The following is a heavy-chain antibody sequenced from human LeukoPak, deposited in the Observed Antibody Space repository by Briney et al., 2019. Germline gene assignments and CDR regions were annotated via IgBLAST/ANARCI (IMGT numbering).Heavy chain of an antibody. Sequence: GRSLRLSCAASGFTFSTYAMHWVRQAPGKGLEWVAVIPYDGSNKYYADSVKGRFTISRDNSKSTLYLQMNSLRAEDTAVYYCAKPQTELLWFGELLLDAFDIWGQGTMVTVSS. D-gene: IGHD3-10*01. J-gene: IGHJ3*02. CDR3: AKPQTELLWFGELLLDAFDI. V-gene: IGHV3-30*04. CDR2: IPYDGSNK. CDR1: GFTFSTYA.